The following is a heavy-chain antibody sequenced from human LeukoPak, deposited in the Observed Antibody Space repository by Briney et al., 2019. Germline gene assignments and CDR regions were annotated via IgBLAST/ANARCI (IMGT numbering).Heavy chain of an antibody. CDR2: INSDSSAI. V-gene: IGHV3-48*02. Sequence: QPGGSLRLSCAASGFTFSSYSVNGVRQAPGKGLEWVSYINSDSSAIYYADSVKGRFTISRDNAKNSLYLQMNSLRDEDTAVYFCARDHNYCFDYWGQGTLLTVSS. D-gene: IGHD1-20*01. CDR1: GFTFSSYS. J-gene: IGHJ4*02. CDR3: ARDHNYCFDY.